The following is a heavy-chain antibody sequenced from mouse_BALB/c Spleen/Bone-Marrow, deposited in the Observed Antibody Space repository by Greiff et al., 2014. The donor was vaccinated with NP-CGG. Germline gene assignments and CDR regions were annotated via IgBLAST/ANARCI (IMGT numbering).Heavy chain of an antibody. V-gene: IGHV1-80*01. Sequence: VQLQESGAELVRPGSSAKISCKASGYAISSYWMNWVKQRPGQGLEWIGQIYPGDGDTNYNGKFKDKATLTADKSSSTAYMQISSLTSEDSAVYFCARGRGWYFDYWGQGTTLTVSS. CDR3: ARGRGWYFDY. CDR2: IYPGDGDT. J-gene: IGHJ2*01. CDR1: GYAISSYW. D-gene: IGHD2-3*01.